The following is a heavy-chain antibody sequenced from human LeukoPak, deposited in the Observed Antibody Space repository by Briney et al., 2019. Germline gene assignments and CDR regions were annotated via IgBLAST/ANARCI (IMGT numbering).Heavy chain of an antibody. D-gene: IGHD3-10*01. CDR3: AREPYGSGSYQFDY. CDR2: IINDGSST. Sequence: PGGSLRLSCAASGFNFKNYWMHWVRQAPGKGLEWVSRIINDGSSTTYADSVKGRFTISRDNAKNSLYLQMNSLRDEDTAVYYCAREPYGSGSYQFDYWGQGTLVTVSS. CDR1: GFNFKNYW. J-gene: IGHJ4*02. V-gene: IGHV3-74*01.